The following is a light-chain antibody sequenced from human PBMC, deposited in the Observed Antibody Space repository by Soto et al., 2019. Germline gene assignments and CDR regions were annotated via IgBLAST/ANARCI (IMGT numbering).Light chain of an antibody. CDR3: QQHNNWPPLT. CDR2: GAS. V-gene: IGKV3-15*01. Sequence: EVVMTQSPGTLSVSPGERATLSCRASQSVSTNLAWYQQKPGQAPRLLIYGASTRASGIPARFSGSGSGTEFTLTISSLQSEDCAVYYCQQHNNWPPLTFGGGTKVDIK. CDR1: QSVSTN. J-gene: IGKJ4*01.